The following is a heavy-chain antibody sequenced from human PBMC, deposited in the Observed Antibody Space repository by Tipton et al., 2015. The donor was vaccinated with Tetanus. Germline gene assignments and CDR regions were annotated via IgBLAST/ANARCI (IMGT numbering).Heavy chain of an antibody. CDR1: GGSVSSGSYY. V-gene: IGHV4-61*01. J-gene: IGHJ4*02. D-gene: IGHD2-2*01. CDR3: AGGAGKPAYFDY. CDR2: IYYSGST. Sequence: TLSLTCTVSGGSVSSGSYYWSWIRQPPGRGLEWIGYIYYSGSTNYNPSLKSRVTISVDTSKNQFSLKLSSATAADTAVYYCAGGAGKPAYFDYWGQGTLVTVSS.